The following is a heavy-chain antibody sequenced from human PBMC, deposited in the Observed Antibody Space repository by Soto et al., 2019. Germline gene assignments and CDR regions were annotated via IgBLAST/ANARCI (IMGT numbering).Heavy chain of an antibody. Sequence: ASVKVSCKASGGTFSSYAISWVRQAPGQGLEWMGGIIPIFGTANYAQKFQGRVTITADKSTSTAYMELSSLRSEDTAVYYCARIVGYCTNGVCYTGGYYFDYWGQGTLV. CDR1: GGTFSSYA. CDR2: IIPIFGTA. J-gene: IGHJ4*02. V-gene: IGHV1-69*06. CDR3: ARIVGYCTNGVCYTGGYYFDY. D-gene: IGHD2-8*01.